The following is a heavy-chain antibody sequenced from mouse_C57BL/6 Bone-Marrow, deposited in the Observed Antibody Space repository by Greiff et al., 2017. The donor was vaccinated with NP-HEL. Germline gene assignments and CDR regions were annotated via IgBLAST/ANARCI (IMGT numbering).Heavy chain of an antibody. D-gene: IGHD1-1*01. CDR2: IYPGDGDT. J-gene: IGHJ3*01. CDR3: AREKDGSSLFAY. CDR1: GYAFSSSW. V-gene: IGHV1-82*01. Sequence: VQLQQSGPELVKPGASVKISCKASGYAFSSSWMNWVKQRPGKGLEWIGRIYPGDGDTNYNGKFKGKATLTADKSSSTAYMQLSSLTSEDSAVYVCAREKDGSSLFAYWGQGTLVTVSA.